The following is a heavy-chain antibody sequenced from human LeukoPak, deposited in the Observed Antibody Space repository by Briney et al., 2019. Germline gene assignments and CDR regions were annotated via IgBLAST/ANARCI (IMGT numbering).Heavy chain of an antibody. V-gene: IGHV3-23*01. CDR1: GFTFSSYG. Sequence: GGSLRLSCAASGFTFSSYGMSWVRQAPGKGLEWVSAISGSGGSTYYADSVKGRFTISRDNSKNTLYLQMNSLRAEDTAVYYCAKAGGYDSYYYYMDVWGKGTTVTISS. CDR2: ISGSGGST. D-gene: IGHD5-12*01. CDR3: AKAGGYDSYYYYMDV. J-gene: IGHJ6*03.